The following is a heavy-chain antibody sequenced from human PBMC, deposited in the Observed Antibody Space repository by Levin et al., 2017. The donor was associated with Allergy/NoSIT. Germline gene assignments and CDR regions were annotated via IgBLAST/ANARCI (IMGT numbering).Heavy chain of an antibody. V-gene: IGHV4-4*07. Sequence: RSQTLSLTCTVSGGSINNYFWSWIRQPAGKGLQWIGRIDPRGSTNYNPSLKSRVTMSVDTSGNQFSLKLSSVTAADTAVYYCVRDGAKGRAGDAFDIWSQGTMVTVSA. J-gene: IGHJ3*02. D-gene: IGHD3-10*01. CDR2: IDPRGST. CDR3: VRDGAKGRAGDAFDI. CDR1: GGSINNYF.